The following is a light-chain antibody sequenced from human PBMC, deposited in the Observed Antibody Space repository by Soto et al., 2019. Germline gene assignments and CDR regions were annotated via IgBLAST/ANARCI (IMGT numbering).Light chain of an antibody. V-gene: IGLV2-14*01. Sequence: QSALTQPASVSGSPGQSITISCTGTSSDVGGYNYVSWYQHHPGEAPKVMIFEVSNRPSGVSIRFSGSKSGNTASLTISGLQAEDEADYYCISYTSSSTLYVFGTGTKV. CDR2: EVS. J-gene: IGLJ1*01. CDR3: ISYTSSSTLYV. CDR1: SSDVGGYNY.